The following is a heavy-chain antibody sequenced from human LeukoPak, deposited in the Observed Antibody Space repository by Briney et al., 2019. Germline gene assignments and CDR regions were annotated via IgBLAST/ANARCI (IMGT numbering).Heavy chain of an antibody. CDR1: GYTFTNYG. CDR3: ARVNNYHTLSSFDY. J-gene: IGHJ4*02. Sequence: ASVTVSCTASGYTFTNYGISWVRQAPGQGLEWVGWINTYNGNTNYAQKLQGRVTTTTDTSTSTAYMELRSLRSDDTAVYYCARVNNYHTLSSFDYWGQGTLVIVSS. V-gene: IGHV1-18*01. CDR2: INTYNGNT. D-gene: IGHD3-9*01.